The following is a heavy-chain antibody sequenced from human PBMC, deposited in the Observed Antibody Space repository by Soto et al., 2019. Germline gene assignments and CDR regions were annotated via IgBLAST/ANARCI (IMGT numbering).Heavy chain of an antibody. Sequence: PSETLSLTCAVSGGSIGTPNWWSWYRQPPGKGLEWIGEMFPSGSSNRNPSLDSRVTISLDTSSNHFSLKLTSLTAADTAIYYCAREGFDHRPDSWGQGVPVTVSS. V-gene: IGHV4-4*02. CDR2: MFPSGSS. J-gene: IGHJ4*02. CDR1: GGSIGTPNW. CDR3: AREGFDHRPDS.